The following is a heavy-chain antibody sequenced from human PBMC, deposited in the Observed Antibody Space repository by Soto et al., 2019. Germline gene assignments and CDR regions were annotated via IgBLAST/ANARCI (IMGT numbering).Heavy chain of an antibody. V-gene: IGHV3-15*07. D-gene: IGHD6-19*01. CDR3: TTSGGGSGWTF. CDR2: IRGKGDGGAT. CDR1: GLTFSNAE. Sequence: EVQLVESGGGLVKPGGSLRLSCAASGLTFSNAEMTWVRQAPGKGLEWVGRIRGKGDGGATDYASHVKYRFIILRDDSENTVYLQMNSLKTEDTAVYYCTTSGGGSGWTFWGQGTLVTVSS. J-gene: IGHJ4*02.